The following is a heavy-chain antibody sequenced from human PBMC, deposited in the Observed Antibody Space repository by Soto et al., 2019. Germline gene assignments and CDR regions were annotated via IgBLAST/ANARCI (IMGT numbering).Heavy chain of an antibody. CDR3: ARAGAGGEYNFDY. CDR1: GGSISSYY. J-gene: IGHJ4*02. D-gene: IGHD4-17*01. V-gene: IGHV4-59*01. CDR2: IYYSGST. Sequence: PSETLSLTCTVSGGSISSYYWSWIRQPPGKGLEWIGYIYYSGSTNYNPSLKSRVTISVDTSKNQFSLKLSSVTAADTAVYYCARAGAGGEYNFDYWGQGTLVTVSS.